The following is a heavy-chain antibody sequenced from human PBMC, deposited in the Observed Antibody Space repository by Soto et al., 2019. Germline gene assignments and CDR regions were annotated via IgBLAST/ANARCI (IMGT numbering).Heavy chain of an antibody. CDR3: ARVGTGGSSYVNWFDP. Sequence: ASVKVSCKASGYTFTGYYMHWVRQAPGQGLEWMGWINPNSGGTNYAQKFQGRATMTRDTSISTAYMELSRLRSDDTAVYYCARVGTGGSSYVNWFDPWGQGTLVTVSS. J-gene: IGHJ5*02. D-gene: IGHD2-15*01. V-gene: IGHV1-2*02. CDR2: INPNSGGT. CDR1: GYTFTGYY.